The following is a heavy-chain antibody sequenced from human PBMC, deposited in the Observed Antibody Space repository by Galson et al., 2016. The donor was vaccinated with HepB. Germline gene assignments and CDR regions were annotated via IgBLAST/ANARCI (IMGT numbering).Heavy chain of an antibody. CDR1: YGSITTDSHY. D-gene: IGHD1-26*01. CDR3: ASGTYSHAFNI. V-gene: IGHV4-39*02. Sequence: ETLSLTCSVSYGSITTDSHYWDWIRQSPGKGLEWIGSVYYTGNSYYGPSLKSRATISVDTSKNHFYLKLRSVTADDAAVYYCASGTYSHAFNIWGPGTMVIFSS. CDR2: VYYTGNS. J-gene: IGHJ3*02.